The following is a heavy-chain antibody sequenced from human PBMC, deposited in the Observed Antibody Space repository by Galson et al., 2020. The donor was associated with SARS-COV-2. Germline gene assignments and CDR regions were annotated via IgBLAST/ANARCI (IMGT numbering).Heavy chain of an antibody. CDR1: GYTFTSYY. V-gene: IGHV1-46*01. CDR3: ARDSSLYYYDSSGYSYGMDV. D-gene: IGHD3-22*01. CDR2: INPSGGST. J-gene: IGHJ6*02. Sequence: ASVKVSCKASGYTFTSYYMHWVRQAPGQGLGWMGIINPSGGSTSYAQKFQGRVTMTRDTSTSTVYMELSSLRSEDPAVYYCARDSSLYYYDSSGYSYGMDVWGQGTTVTVSS.